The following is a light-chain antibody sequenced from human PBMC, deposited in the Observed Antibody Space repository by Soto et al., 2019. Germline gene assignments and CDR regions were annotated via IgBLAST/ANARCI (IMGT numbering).Light chain of an antibody. CDR1: SGDVDSHY. J-gene: IGLJ2*01. Sequence: QSVLTQPASVSGSPGQSITISCTGTSGDVDSHYVAWYQQHPNKAPKVLIYEGNNRPSGVSDRFSGSKSGNTASLTITGLQAEDEADYYCSSHTPNITLFGGGTKVTVL. CDR2: EGN. CDR3: SSHTPNITL. V-gene: IGLV2-14*03.